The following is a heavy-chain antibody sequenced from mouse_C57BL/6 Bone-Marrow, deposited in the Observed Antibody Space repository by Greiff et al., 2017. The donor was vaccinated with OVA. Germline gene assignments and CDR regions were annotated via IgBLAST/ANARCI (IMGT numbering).Heavy chain of an antibody. CDR2: IDPANGNT. V-gene: IGHV14-3*01. CDR3: ARGGIQYYGSSYLWYFDV. CDR1: GFNIKNTY. D-gene: IGHD1-1*01. J-gene: IGHJ1*03. Sequence: EVMLVESVAELVRPGASVKLSCTASGFNIKNTYMHWVKQRPEQGLEWIGRIDPANGNTKYAPKFQGKATITADTSSNTAYLQLSSLTSEDTAIYYCARGGIQYYGSSYLWYFDVWGTGTTVTVSS.